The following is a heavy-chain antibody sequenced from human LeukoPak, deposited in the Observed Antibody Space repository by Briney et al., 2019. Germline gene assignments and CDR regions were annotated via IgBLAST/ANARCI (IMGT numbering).Heavy chain of an antibody. CDR3: ARDRGQGYGGTSDY. CDR1: GFTFSTYS. D-gene: IGHD4-23*01. Sequence: PGGSLRLSCAASGFTFSTYSMNWVRQAPGTGLEWISYISGSGTTIYYADSVKDRFTVSRDNAKNSLYLQMNSLRAEDTAVYYCARDRGQGYGGTSDYWGQGTLVTVSS. CDR2: ISGSGTTI. V-gene: IGHV3-48*01. J-gene: IGHJ4*02.